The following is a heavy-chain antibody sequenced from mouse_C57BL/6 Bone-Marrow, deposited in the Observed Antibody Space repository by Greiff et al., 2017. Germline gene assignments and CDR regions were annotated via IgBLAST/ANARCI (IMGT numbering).Heavy chain of an antibody. J-gene: IGHJ2*01. Sequence: VKLVESGAELVKPGASVKLSCKASGYTFTSYWMQWVKQRPGQGLEWIGEFDPSDSYTNYNQKFKGKATLTVDTSSSTAYMQLSSLTSEDSAVYYDAGPTYYECAGDAYFVDYCGQGTPLTVSS. CDR1: GYTFTSYW. CDR2: FDPSDSYT. CDR3: AGPTYYECAGDAYFVDY. V-gene: IGHV1-50*01. D-gene: IGHD2-4*01.